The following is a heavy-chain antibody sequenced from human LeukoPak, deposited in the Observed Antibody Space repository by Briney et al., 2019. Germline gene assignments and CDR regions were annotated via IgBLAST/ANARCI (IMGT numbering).Heavy chain of an antibody. Sequence: GGSLRLSCAASGFTFSTYSMDWVRQAPGKGLEWVSSISSSSSFIYYADSVKGRFTISRDNAKNSLYLQMNSLRAEDTAVYYCARDRGYSSGWSGVGNWFDPWGQGTLVTVSS. CDR3: ARDRGYSSGWSGVGNWFDP. J-gene: IGHJ5*02. D-gene: IGHD6-19*01. CDR2: ISSSSSFI. CDR1: GFTFSTYS. V-gene: IGHV3-21*04.